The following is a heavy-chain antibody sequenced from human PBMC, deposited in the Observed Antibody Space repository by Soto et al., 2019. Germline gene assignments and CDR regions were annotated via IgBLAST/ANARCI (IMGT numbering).Heavy chain of an antibody. CDR2: ISAYNDNT. D-gene: IGHD2-8*01. J-gene: IGHJ4*02. Sequence: ASVKVSCKASGYTFTSYGISWVRQAPGQGLEWLGWISAYNDNTNYAQKLQGRVAMTTDTSTNTAYMELMSLRSDDTAVYYCARDECTNSVCYCGYWGQGSQFTVSS. CDR3: ARDECTNSVCYCGY. V-gene: IGHV1-18*01. CDR1: GYTFTSYG.